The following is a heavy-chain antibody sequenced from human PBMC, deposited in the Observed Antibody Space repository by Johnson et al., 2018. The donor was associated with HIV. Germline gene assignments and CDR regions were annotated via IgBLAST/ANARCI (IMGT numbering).Heavy chain of an antibody. D-gene: IGHD3-22*01. CDR3: VRDQGYYDSSGYPDAFDI. CDR2: ISGSNAST. CDR1: GFSFIDYA. Sequence: VQLVESGGGVVQPGGSLRLSCAASGFSFIDYAMIWVRQAPGKGLEWVSGISGSNASTYYADSVKGRFTISRDNSKNTLYLQMNGLRAEDTGLYYCVRDQGYYDSSGYPDAFDIWGQGTMVTVSS. J-gene: IGHJ3*02. V-gene: IGHV3-23*04.